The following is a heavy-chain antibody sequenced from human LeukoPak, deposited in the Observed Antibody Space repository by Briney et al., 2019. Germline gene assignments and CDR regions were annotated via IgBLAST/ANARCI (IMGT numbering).Heavy chain of an antibody. CDR1: GFSFRAYT. CDR2: VNPSHAYQ. CDR3: ARDRDYYDSNTFSPDAFDI. Sequence: GGSLRLSCASSGFSFRAYTMNWVRQAPGKGLEWVSSVNPSHAYQFYADSVKGRFTISRDNVKNSLFLQMDSLRAEDTAVYYCARDRDYYDSNTFSPDAFDIWGQGTMVTVSS. J-gene: IGHJ3*02. V-gene: IGHV3-21*06. D-gene: IGHD3-22*01.